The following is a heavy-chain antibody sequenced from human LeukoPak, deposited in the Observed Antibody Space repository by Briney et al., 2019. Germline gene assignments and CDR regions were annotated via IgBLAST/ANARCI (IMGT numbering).Heavy chain of an antibody. D-gene: IGHD3-9*01. CDR3: ARGIDDILTGYYPEPFYYFDY. J-gene: IGHJ4*02. Sequence: SETLSLTCTVSGGSISSSSYYWSWIRQPPGKGLEWIGYIYYSGSTNYNPSLKSRVTISVDTSKNQFSLKLSSVTAADTAVYYCARGIDDILTGYYPEPFYYFDYWGQGTLVTVSS. CDR2: IYYSGST. V-gene: IGHV4-61*01. CDR1: GGSISSSSYY.